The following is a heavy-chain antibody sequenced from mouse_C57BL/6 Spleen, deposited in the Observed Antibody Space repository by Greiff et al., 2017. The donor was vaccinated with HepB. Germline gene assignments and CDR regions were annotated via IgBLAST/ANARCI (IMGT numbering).Heavy chain of an antibody. Sequence: VQLQESGPGLVQPSQSLSITCTVSGFSLTSYGVHWVRQSPGKGLEWLGVIWRSGSTDYNAAFMSRLSITKDNSKNHVFFKMNSLQADDTAIYYCANHYGSDYAMDYWGQGTSVTVSS. J-gene: IGHJ4*01. CDR3: ANHYGSDYAMDY. CDR2: IWRSGST. CDR1: GFSLTSYG. V-gene: IGHV2-5*01. D-gene: IGHD1-1*01.